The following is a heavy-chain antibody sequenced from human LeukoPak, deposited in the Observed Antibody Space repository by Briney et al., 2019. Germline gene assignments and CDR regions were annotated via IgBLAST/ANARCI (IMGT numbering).Heavy chain of an antibody. D-gene: IGHD6-13*01. CDR2: ISGSTSSV. CDR1: GFTFSTYA. V-gene: IGHV3-23*01. J-gene: IGHJ4*02. CDR3: ARSLPYGTTWYGRSDF. Sequence: GGSLRLSCAASGFTFSTYAMSWVRQAPGKGLEWVSAISGSTSSVYYADSAKGRFTISRDNAMNSLYLQMNSLRAEDTAIYYCARSLPYGTTWYGRSDFWGQGTLVTVSS.